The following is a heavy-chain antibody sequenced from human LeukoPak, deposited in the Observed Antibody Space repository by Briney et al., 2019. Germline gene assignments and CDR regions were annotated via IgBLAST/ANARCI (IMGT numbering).Heavy chain of an antibody. Sequence: ASVKVSCKASGYTSTGYYMHWVRQAPGQGLEWMGWINPNSGGTNYAQKFQGRVTMTRGTSISTAYMELSSLRSEDTAVYYCARSYFRDARGGFDYWGQGTLVTVSS. CDR3: ARSYFRDARGGFDY. CDR2: INPNSGGT. CDR1: GYTSTGYY. J-gene: IGHJ4*02. D-gene: IGHD2-8*01. V-gene: IGHV1-2*02.